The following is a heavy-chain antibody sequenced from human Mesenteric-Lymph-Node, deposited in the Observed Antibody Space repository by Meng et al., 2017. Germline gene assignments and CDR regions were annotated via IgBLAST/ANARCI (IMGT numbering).Heavy chain of an antibody. Sequence: GGSLRLSCAASGFAFSSYALHWVRRAPGKGLEWVSAIGTGGDTYYADSVMGRFTISRDNAKNSLYLQMNSLRAEDTAVYYCAKACGGSCRYFDYWGQGALVTVSS. D-gene: IGHD2-15*01. CDR2: IGTGGDT. J-gene: IGHJ4*02. CDR3: AKACGGSCRYFDY. V-gene: IGHV3-47*01. CDR1: GFAFSSYA.